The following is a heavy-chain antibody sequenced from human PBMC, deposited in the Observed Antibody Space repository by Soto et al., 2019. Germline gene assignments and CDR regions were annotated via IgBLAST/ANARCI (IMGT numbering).Heavy chain of an antibody. CDR2: VNYDGGT. CDR3: ASARWDY. V-gene: IGHV4-34*01. Sequence: PSETLSLTCSVYGGSFTSNLWSWVRQPPGKGLEWVGEVNYDGGTNYSPSLKSRLTISADPSKNQFSLKLSSVTAADTAVYYCASARWDYWGQGTPVTVSS. D-gene: IGHD6-6*01. CDR1: GGSFTSNL. J-gene: IGHJ4*02.